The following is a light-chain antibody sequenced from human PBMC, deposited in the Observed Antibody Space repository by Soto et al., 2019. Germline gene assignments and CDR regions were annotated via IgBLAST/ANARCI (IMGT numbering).Light chain of an antibody. Sequence: EIVMTQSPATLSVSPGERATLSCRASQSVSSNLAWYQQKPGQAPRLLIYGASTRATGIPARFSGSGSGTEFTLTISSLQSEDFAVYYCQQYNNWPYTFGQRTMVDI. CDR2: GAS. J-gene: IGKJ2*01. CDR3: QQYNNWPYT. V-gene: IGKV3-15*01. CDR1: QSVSSN.